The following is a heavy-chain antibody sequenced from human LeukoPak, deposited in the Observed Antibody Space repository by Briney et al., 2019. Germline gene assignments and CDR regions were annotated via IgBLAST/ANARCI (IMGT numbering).Heavy chain of an antibody. J-gene: IGHJ4*02. Sequence: SETLSLTCAVYGGSFSGYYWSWIRQPPGKGLEWIGEINHSGSTNYNPSLKSRVTISVDTSKNQFSLKLSSVTAADTAVYYCARGSGWYRRRYYFDYWGQGTLVTVSS. CDR1: GGSFSGYY. CDR3: ARGSGWYRRRYYFDY. V-gene: IGHV4-34*01. D-gene: IGHD6-19*01. CDR2: INHSGST.